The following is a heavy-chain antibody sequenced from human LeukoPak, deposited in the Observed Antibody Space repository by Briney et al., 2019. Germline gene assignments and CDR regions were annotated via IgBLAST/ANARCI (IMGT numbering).Heavy chain of an antibody. CDR1: GGTFSSYT. D-gene: IGHD1-26*01. Sequence: SVKVSCKASGGTFSSYTISWVRQAPGQGLEWMGRIIPILGIANYAQKFQGRVTITADKSTSTAYMELSSLRSEDTAVYYCARGMDRYSGKRPARDAFDIWGQGTMVTVSS. CDR3: ARGMDRYSGKRPARDAFDI. J-gene: IGHJ3*02. V-gene: IGHV1-69*02. CDR2: IIPILGIA.